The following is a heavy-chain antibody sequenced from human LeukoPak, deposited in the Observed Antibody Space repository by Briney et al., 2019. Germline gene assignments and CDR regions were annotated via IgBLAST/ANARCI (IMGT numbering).Heavy chain of an antibody. CDR1: GYTFTSYD. CDR3: AGSTYYYDSSGYYWGILGY. CDR2: MNPNSGNT. Sequence: GASVKVSCKASGYTFTSYDINWVRQATGQGLEWMGWMNPNSGNTGYAQKFQGRVTMTRNTSISTAYMELSSLRSEDTAVYYCAGSTYYYDSSGYYWGILGYWGQGTLVTVSS. J-gene: IGHJ4*02. D-gene: IGHD3-22*01. V-gene: IGHV1-8*01.